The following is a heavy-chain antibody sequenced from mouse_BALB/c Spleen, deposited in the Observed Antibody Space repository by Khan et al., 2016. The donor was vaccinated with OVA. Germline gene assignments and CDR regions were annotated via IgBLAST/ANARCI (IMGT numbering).Heavy chain of an antibody. CDR2: INPNTGNT. D-gene: IGHD2-14*01. J-gene: IGHJ3*01. Sequence: VQLQQSGPDLVKPGASVKMSCKASGYSFTGYYMNWVKQSHGKSLECIGRINPNTGNTNYNQKFKGKVVFIVDTSSSTVYMELRSLTSEDSAVYYWARGYDFVAYWGQGTLVTVSA. V-gene: IGHV1-26*01. CDR1: GYSFTGYY. CDR3: ARGYDFVAY.